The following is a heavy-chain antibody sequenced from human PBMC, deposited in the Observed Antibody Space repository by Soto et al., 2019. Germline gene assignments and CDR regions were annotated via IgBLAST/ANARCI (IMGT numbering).Heavy chain of an antibody. D-gene: IGHD6-13*01. CDR2: INHSGST. CDR3: ARPAQQLVPGTAFDI. J-gene: IGHJ3*02. CDR1: GGSFSGYY. Sequence: QVQLQQWGAGLLKPSETLSLTCAVYGGSFSGYYWSWIRQPTGKGLEWIGEINHSGSTNYNPSLKSRVTISVDTSKNLFFLKLSSVTAADTAVYYCARPAQQLVPGTAFDIWGQGTMVTVSS. V-gene: IGHV4-34*01.